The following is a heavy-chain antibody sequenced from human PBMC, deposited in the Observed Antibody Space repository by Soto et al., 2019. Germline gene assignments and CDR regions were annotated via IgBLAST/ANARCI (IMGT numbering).Heavy chain of an antibody. CDR2: IIPILGIA. Sequence: QVQLVQSGAEVKKPGSSVKVSCKASGGTFSSYTISWVRQAPGQGLEWMGRIIPILGIANYAQKFQGRVTITADKSTSTAYMELSSLRSEDTAVYYCARSLYFYYFDYWGQGTLVTVSS. J-gene: IGHJ4*02. D-gene: IGHD1-26*01. CDR3: ARSLYFYYFDY. V-gene: IGHV1-69*02. CDR1: GGTFSSYT.